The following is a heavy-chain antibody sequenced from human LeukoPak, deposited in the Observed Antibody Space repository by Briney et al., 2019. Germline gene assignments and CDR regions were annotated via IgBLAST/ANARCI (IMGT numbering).Heavy chain of an antibody. CDR3: ARSEMATILGFDY. CDR2: ISGSGDRT. Sequence: GGSLRLSCAASGFTFSSYGMSWVRQAPGKGLEWVSAISGSGDRTYYADSVKGRFTISRDNSKNTLYLQMNSLRAEDTAVYYCARSEMATILGFDYWGLGTLVTVSS. CDR1: GFTFSSYG. J-gene: IGHJ4*02. D-gene: IGHD5-24*01. V-gene: IGHV3-23*01.